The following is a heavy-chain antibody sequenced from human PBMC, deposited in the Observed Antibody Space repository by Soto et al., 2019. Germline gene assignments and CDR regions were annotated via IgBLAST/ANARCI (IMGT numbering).Heavy chain of an antibody. CDR3: ARGGLGYCSGGSCAKGAFDI. Sequence: GASVKVSCKASGGTFSSYAISWVRQAPGQGLEWMGRIIPILGIANYAQKFQGGVTITADKSTSTAYMELSSLRSEDTAVYYCARGGLGYCSGGSCAKGAFDIWGQGTMVTVSS. J-gene: IGHJ3*02. CDR2: IIPILGIA. D-gene: IGHD2-15*01. CDR1: GGTFSSYA. V-gene: IGHV1-69*04.